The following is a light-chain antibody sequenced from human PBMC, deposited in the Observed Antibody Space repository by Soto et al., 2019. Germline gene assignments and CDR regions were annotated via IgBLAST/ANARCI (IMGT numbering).Light chain of an antibody. Sequence: EIVLTQSPATLSLSPGERATLSCRASQSVSGSLAWYQQKPGQAPRLLIYDTSNRATGIPARFSGSGSGTDFALTISRLEPEDFAVYYCQQYNNWPRTFGQGTKVDIK. CDR2: DTS. J-gene: IGKJ1*01. CDR3: QQYNNWPRT. CDR1: QSVSGS. V-gene: IGKV3-11*01.